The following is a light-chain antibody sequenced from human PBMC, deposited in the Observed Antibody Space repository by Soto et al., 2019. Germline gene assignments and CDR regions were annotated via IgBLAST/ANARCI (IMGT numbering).Light chain of an antibody. CDR1: QSISSY. Sequence: DIQMTQSPSSLSASVGDRVTITCRASQSISSYLNWDQQKPGKAPKLLIYAASSLQSGVPAKFSCSGSGTDFTLTISSLQPEDFATYYCEESYSTPPITFGPGTRLEIK. CDR2: AAS. V-gene: IGKV1-39*01. CDR3: EESYSTPPIT. J-gene: IGKJ5*01.